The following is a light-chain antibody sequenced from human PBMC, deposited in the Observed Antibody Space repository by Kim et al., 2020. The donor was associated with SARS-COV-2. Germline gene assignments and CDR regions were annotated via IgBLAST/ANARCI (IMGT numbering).Light chain of an antibody. V-gene: IGKV3-20*01. Sequence: SPGERATLSCRASQSVSSSYLAWYQQKPGQAPRLLIYGASSRATGIPDRFSGSGSGTDFTLTISRLEPEDFAVYYCQQYGISPFTFGPGTKVDIK. CDR3: QQYGISPFT. CDR2: GAS. J-gene: IGKJ3*01. CDR1: QSVSSSY.